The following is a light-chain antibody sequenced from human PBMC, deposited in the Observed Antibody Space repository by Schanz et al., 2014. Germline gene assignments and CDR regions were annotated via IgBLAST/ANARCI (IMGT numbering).Light chain of an antibody. V-gene: IGKV3-20*01. CDR1: QSVGRN. J-gene: IGKJ3*01. CDR3: QQYGSSPRGFI. Sequence: EIVLTQSPATLSVSPGERVTLFCRASQSVGRNLAWYQQKPGQAPRLLIYGASSRATGIPDRFSGSGSGTDFTLTISRLEPEDFAVYYCQQYGSSPRGFIFGPGTKVDIK. CDR2: GAS.